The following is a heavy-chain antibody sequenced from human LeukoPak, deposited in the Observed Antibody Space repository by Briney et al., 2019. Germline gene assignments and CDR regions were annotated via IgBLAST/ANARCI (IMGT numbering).Heavy chain of an antibody. D-gene: IGHD3-22*01. V-gene: IGHV3-74*01. CDR3: VREAEVVPTDIGVYYYYFMDV. J-gene: IGHJ6*03. CDR1: GFTFSNNW. Sequence: GGSLRLSCAASGFTFSNNWMHWVRQAPGKGLVWVSRINPDGRRTDYATSVNGRFTISRDNAKNPLFLQVNNLRAEDTAVYYCVREAEVVPTDIGVYYYYFMDVWGKGTPVTVSS. CDR2: INPDGRRT.